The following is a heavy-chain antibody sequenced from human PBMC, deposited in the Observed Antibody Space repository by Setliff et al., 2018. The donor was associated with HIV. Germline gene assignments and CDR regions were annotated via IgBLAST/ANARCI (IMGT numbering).Heavy chain of an antibody. D-gene: IGHD3-10*01. J-gene: IGHJ4*01. CDR2: INVGNGDT. V-gene: IGHV1-3*01. CDR3: ARGALLAVFDFDH. Sequence: ASVKVSCKASGYTFTTYSLHWVRQAPGQSLEWMGWINVGNGDTKYSQDLQGRITITRDTSANTAYMELSRLGSDDTAVYFWARGALLAVFDFDHWGHGTLVTVTS. CDR1: GYTFTTYS.